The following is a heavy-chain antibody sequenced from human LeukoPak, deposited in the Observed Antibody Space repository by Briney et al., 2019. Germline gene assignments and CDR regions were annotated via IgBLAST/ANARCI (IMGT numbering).Heavy chain of an antibody. D-gene: IGHD6-13*01. CDR2: IIPIFGTA. V-gene: IGHV1-69*13. J-gene: IGHJ4*02. Sequence: SVKVSCKASGGTFSSYAISWVRQAPGQGLEWMGGIIPIFGTANYAQKFQGRVTITADESTSTAYMELSSLRSEDTAVYYCARYPGYSSSWYVYYFDYWGQGTLVTVSS. CDR3: ARYPGYSSSWYVYYFDY. CDR1: GGTFSSYA.